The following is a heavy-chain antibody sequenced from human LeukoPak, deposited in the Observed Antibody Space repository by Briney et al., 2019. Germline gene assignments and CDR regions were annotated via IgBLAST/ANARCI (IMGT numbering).Heavy chain of an antibody. D-gene: IGHD2-2*01. Sequence: VASVNVSCKASGYTFTSYYMHWVRQAPGQGLEWMGGIIPIFGTANYAQKFQGRVTITADGSTSTAYMELSSLRSEDTAVYYCARVIQLPKEYFRHWGQGTLVTVSS. CDR3: ARVIQLPKEYFRH. V-gene: IGHV1-69*13. CDR1: GYTFTSYY. CDR2: IIPIFGTA. J-gene: IGHJ1*01.